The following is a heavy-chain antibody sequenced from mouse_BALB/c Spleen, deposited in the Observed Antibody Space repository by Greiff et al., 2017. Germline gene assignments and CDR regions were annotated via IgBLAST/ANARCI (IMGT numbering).Heavy chain of an antibody. V-gene: IGHV5-9-3*01. D-gene: IGHD2-4*01. J-gene: IGHJ3*01. CDR1: GFTFSSYA. Sequence: VKLVESGGGLVKPGGSLKLSCAASGFTFSSYAMSWVRQTPEKRLEWVATISSGGSYTYYPDSVKGRFTISRDNAKNTLYLQMSSLRSEDTAMYYCAGLYDYGFAYWGQGTLVTVSA. CDR3: AGLYDYGFAY. CDR2: ISSGGSYT.